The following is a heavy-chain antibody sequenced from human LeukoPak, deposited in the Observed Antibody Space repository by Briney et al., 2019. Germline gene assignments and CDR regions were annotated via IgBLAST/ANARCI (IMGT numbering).Heavy chain of an antibody. D-gene: IGHD5-18*01. CDR2: INPSAGST. CDR3: ARAGGYIYGHWYFDL. CDR1: GYTFTSYY. J-gene: IGHJ2*01. V-gene: IGHV1-46*01. Sequence: ASVKVSCEASGYTFTSYYMHWVRQAPGQGLEWMGIINPSAGSTSYAQKFQGRVTMTRDTSTSTVYMELSSLRSEDTAVYYCARAGGYIYGHWYFDLWGRGTLVTVSS.